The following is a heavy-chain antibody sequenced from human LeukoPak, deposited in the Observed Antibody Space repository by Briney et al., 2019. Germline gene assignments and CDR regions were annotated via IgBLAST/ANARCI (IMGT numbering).Heavy chain of an antibody. Sequence: GGSLRLSCTASGFTFSDYWMRWVRQAPGKGLEWVANIKQDGSAKYYVDSVKGRFTISRDNAKNSLYLQMDSLRVEDTATYYCARWRGSTSERSDYWGQGTLVTVSS. CDR2: IKQDGSAK. CDR3: ARWRGSTSERSDY. D-gene: IGHD2-2*01. CDR1: GFTFSDYW. J-gene: IGHJ4*02. V-gene: IGHV3-7*01.